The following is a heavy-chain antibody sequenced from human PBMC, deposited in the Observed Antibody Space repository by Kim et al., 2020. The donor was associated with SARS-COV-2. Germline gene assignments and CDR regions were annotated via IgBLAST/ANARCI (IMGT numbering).Heavy chain of an antibody. J-gene: IGHJ5*02. CDR3: ARAVYSSSWYLRSWFDP. V-gene: IGHV4-4*07. CDR2: IYTSGST. CDR1: GGSISSYY. D-gene: IGHD6-13*01. Sequence: SETLSLTCTVSGGSISSYYWSWIRQPAGKGLEWIGRIYTSGSTNYNPSLKSRVTMSVDTSKNQFSLKLSSVTAADTAVYYCARAVYSSSWYLRSWFDPWGQGTLVTVSS.